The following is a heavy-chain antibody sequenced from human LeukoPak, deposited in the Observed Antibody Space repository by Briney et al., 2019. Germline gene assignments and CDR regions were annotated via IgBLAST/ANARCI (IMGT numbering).Heavy chain of an antibody. CDR3: NTEWNYGSGSIFDY. CDR2: FKRKSQGETT. D-gene: IGHD3-10*01. V-gene: IGHV3-15*01. CDR1: GFTFSSYG. Sequence: GGSLRLSCAASGFTFSSYGTHWVRPAPGKGLEWVGRFKRKSQGETTDNAAAVKGRFTTSTDDSKNTASLHMNSPNTEHTAVYYCNTEWNYGSGSIFDYWGQGTLVTVSS. J-gene: IGHJ4*02.